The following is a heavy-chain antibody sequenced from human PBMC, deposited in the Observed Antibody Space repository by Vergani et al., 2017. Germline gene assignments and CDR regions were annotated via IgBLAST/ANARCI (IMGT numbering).Heavy chain of an antibody. Sequence: EVQLVESGGGLVKPGGSLRLSCAASGFTFSNAWMNWVRQAPGKGLEWVGRIKSKTDGGTTDYAAPVKGRFTISRDDSKNTLYLQMNSLKTEDTAVYYCTTEPCSSSWYCPYYYYMDVWGKGTTVTVSS. V-gene: IGHV3-15*07. D-gene: IGHD6-13*01. CDR1: GFTFSNAW. CDR3: TTEPCSSSWYCPYYYYMDV. J-gene: IGHJ6*03. CDR2: IKSKTDGGTT.